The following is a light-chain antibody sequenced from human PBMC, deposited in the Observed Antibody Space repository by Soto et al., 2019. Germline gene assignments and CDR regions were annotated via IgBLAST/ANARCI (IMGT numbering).Light chain of an antibody. CDR3: QQYGSLPWT. CDR1: HSVSSNY. Sequence: EFVVTQSPDTLSLYPGERATLSCRASHSVSSNYLAWYQQKLGQAPRLLIYDASRRATGIPDRFSGSGSGTDFTLTISRLEPEDFAVYYCQQYGSLPWTFGQGTKVDIK. CDR2: DAS. J-gene: IGKJ1*01. V-gene: IGKV3-20*01.